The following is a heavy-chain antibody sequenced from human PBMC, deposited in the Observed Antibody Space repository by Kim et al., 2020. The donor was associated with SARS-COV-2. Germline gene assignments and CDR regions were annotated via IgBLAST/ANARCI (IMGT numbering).Heavy chain of an antibody. Sequence: TNAHPSLKSRVPISVDTSKNQFSLKLSSVTAADTAVYYCARDYGDDAFDIWGQGTMVTVSS. CDR2: T. V-gene: IGHV4-59*01. CDR3: ARDYGDDAFDI. J-gene: IGHJ3*02. D-gene: IGHD4-17*01.